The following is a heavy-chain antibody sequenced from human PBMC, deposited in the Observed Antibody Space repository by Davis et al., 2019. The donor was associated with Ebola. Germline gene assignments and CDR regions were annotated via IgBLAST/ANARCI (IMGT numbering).Heavy chain of an antibody. J-gene: IGHJ4*02. D-gene: IGHD1-1*01. CDR3: ARDLYYNSLDH. V-gene: IGHV3-33*01. CDR2: IGNDGTNK. Sequence: GESLKISCAASGFTFTIYGIHWVRQAPGKGLYWVTLIGNDGTNKQYVDSVKDRFTISRDDSRCTVYLQMNSLRAEDTAVYYCARDLYYNSLDHWGQGALVTVSS. CDR1: GFTFTIYG.